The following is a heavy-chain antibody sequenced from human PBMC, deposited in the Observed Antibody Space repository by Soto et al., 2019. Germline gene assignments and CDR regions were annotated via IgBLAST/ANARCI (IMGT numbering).Heavy chain of an antibody. CDR3: ARVPSSSYHYFNY. V-gene: IGHV3-66*01. D-gene: IGHD6-13*01. J-gene: IGHJ4*02. CDR1: GFTVSNYH. CDR2: IYTAGSA. Sequence: EVQLVESGGGLVQPGGSLRLSCAASGFTVSNYHMNWVRRAPGKGLEWISVIYTAGSADFADSVKGRFSISRDDSKNTLYLQMSSLRAEDTAVYYCARVPSSSYHYFNYWGQGTLVTVSS.